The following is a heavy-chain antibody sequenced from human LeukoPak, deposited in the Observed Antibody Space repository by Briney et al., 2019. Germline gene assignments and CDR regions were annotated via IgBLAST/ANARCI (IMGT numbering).Heavy chain of an antibody. CDR3: AREGYQLLWNWFDP. D-gene: IGHD2-2*01. CDR1: GFTFSSYW. CDR2: IKQDGSEK. J-gene: IGHJ5*02. Sequence: GGSLRLSCAASGFTFSSYWMSWVRQAPGKGLERVANIKQDGSEKYYVDSVKGRFTISRDNAKNSLYLQMNSLRAEDTAVYYCAREGYQLLWNWFDPWGQGTLVTVSS. V-gene: IGHV3-7*01.